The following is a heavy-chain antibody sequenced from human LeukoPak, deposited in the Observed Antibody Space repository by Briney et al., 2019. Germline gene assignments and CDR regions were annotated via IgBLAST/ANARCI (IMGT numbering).Heavy chain of an antibody. Sequence: QPGGSLRLSCATSGFPFSDFSMSWVRQAPGKGLDWISTTNSGGTSTYYAESVKGRFTISRDNSKNTLYLQMSSLRVEDTAVYYCAKQSYARSLGEGGPGTLVSVSS. V-gene: IGHV3-23*01. J-gene: IGHJ4*02. CDR3: AKQSYARSLGE. D-gene: IGHD2-8*01. CDR1: GFPFSDFS. CDR2: TNSGGTST.